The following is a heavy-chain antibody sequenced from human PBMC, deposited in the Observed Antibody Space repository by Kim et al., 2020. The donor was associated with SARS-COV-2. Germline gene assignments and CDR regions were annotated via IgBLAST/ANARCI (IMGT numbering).Heavy chain of an antibody. J-gene: IGHJ4*02. Sequence: GGSLRLSCAASGFTFSNYVISWVRQTPGRGLEWVSAISGSGSSTYYADSVKGRFTISRDNSKNTLNLQMNSLRAEDTAVYYCARGDILTEGLFDYWGQGTLVTVSS. CDR3: ARGDILTEGLFDY. V-gene: IGHV3-23*01. D-gene: IGHD3-9*01. CDR1: GFTFSNYV. CDR2: ISGSGSST.